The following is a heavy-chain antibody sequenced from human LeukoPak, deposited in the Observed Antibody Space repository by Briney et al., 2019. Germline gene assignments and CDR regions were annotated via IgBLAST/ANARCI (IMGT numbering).Heavy chain of an antibody. J-gene: IGHJ4*02. CDR1: GSTFSTHA. Sequence: GGSLRLSCAASGSTFSTHAMSWVRQAPGKGLEWVSAISGSGGSTNYADSVKGRFTISRDNSKDTLYLQMNSLRAEDTAAYYCAKDRYSYGSFIDYWGQGTLVTVSS. CDR2: ISGSGGST. V-gene: IGHV3-23*01. D-gene: IGHD5-18*01. CDR3: AKDRYSYGSFIDY.